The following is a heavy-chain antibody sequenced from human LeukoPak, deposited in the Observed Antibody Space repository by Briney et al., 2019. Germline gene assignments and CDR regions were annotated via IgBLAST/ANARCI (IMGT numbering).Heavy chain of an antibody. Sequence: GGSLRLSCAASGFTFRSYSMNWVRQAPGKGLERVSYISSSSTTIFYADSVKGRFTISRDNAKNSLYLQMNSLRAEDTAVYYCAELGITMIGGVWGKGTTVTISS. CDR3: AELGITMIGGV. CDR2: ISSSSTTI. V-gene: IGHV3-48*04. J-gene: IGHJ6*04. D-gene: IGHD3-10*02. CDR1: GFTFRSYS.